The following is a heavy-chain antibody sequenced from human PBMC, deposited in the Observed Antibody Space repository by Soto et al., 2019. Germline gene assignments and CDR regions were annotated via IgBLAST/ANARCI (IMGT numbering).Heavy chain of an antibody. V-gene: IGHV1-8*01. CDR3: ARGGYYDYIWGSYRSKWDY. Sequence: QVQLVQSGAEVKKPGASVKVSCKASGYTFTSYDINWVRQATVQGLEWMGWMKPNSGNTGYAQKFQGRVTMTRNTSISTAYMELSSLRSEDTAVYYCARGGYYDYIWGSYRSKWDYWGPGTLVTVSS. CDR2: MKPNSGNT. J-gene: IGHJ4*02. D-gene: IGHD3-16*02. CDR1: GYTFTSYD.